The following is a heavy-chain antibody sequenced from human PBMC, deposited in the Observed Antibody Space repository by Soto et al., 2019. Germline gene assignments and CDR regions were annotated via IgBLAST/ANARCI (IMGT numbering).Heavy chain of an antibody. CDR1: GGTFSSHA. Sequence: SVKVSCKTSGGTFSSHAINWVRQAPGQGLEWMGGIIPMFGTTNYAQKFKGRVTISADESTSTAYMELSSLRSEDAAVYYCARAAIHGSSWYFWFDPWCQGTLVTVSS. J-gene: IGHJ5*02. V-gene: IGHV1-69*13. D-gene: IGHD6-13*01. CDR2: IIPMFGTT. CDR3: ARAAIHGSSWYFWFDP.